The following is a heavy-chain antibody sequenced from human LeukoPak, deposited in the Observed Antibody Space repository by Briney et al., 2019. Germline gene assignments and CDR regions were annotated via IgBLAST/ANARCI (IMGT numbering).Heavy chain of an antibody. CDR2: IYYSGST. J-gene: IGHJ3*02. CDR3: ARARDKYDSSGSGAFDI. Sequence: SETLSLTCTVSGGSISSYYWSWIRQPPGKGLEWIGYIYYSGSTNYNPSLKSRVTISVDTSKNQFSLKLSSVTAADTAVYYCARARDKYDSSGSGAFDIWGQGTMVTVSS. V-gene: IGHV4-59*08. D-gene: IGHD3-22*01. CDR1: GGSISSYY.